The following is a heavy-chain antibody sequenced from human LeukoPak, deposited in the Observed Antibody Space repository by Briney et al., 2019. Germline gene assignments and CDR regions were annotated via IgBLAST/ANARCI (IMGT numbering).Heavy chain of an antibody. J-gene: IGHJ5*02. CDR3: ARNFDMKGFDP. CDR2: INSDSGST. V-gene: IGHV1-2*02. CDR1: GYTFTGYY. D-gene: IGHD3-9*01. Sequence: ASVKVPCKASGYTFTGYYMNWVRQAPGQGLEWMGWINSDSGSTKYAQKFQGRVTMTRDTSITTVYMDLTRLTSDDTAVYYCARNFDMKGFDPWGQGTLVTVSS.